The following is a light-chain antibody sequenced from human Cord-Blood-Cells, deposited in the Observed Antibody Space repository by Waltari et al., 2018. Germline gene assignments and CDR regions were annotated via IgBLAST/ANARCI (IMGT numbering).Light chain of an antibody. J-gene: IGLJ3*02. Sequence: SYELTQPPSVSVSPGQTARIPCSGDQVGDKYACWYQQKPGQSPVLVIYQDSKRPSGIPERFSGSNSGNTATLTISGTQAMDEADYYCQAWDSSTASVFGGGTKLTVL. CDR2: QDS. CDR3: QAWDSSTASV. CDR1: QVGDKY. V-gene: IGLV3-1*01.